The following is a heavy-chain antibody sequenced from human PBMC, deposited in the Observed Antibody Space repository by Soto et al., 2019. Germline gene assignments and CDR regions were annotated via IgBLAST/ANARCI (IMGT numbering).Heavy chain of an antibody. CDR1: GGTFSSYT. J-gene: IGHJ6*03. D-gene: IGHD7-27*01. CDR3: VFWDYYYYYYMDV. CDR2: IIPILGIA. Sequence: SVKVSCKASGGTFSSYTISWVRQAPGQGLEWMGRIIPILGIANYAQKFQGRVTITADKSTSTAYMELSSLRSEDPAVYYCVFWDYYYYYYMDVWGKGTTVTLSS. V-gene: IGHV1-69*02.